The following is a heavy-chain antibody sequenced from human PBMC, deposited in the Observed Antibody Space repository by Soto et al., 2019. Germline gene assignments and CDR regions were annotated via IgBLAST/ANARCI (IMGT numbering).Heavy chain of an antibody. Sequence: SVKVSCKASGGTFSSYAISWVRQAPGQGLEWMGGIIPIFGTANYAQKFQGRVTITAGKSTSTAYMELSSLRSEDTAVYYCATEAYSYGPDYYYYYGQGVWGQVTTVTVSS. D-gene: IGHD5-18*01. CDR2: IIPIFGTA. CDR3: ATEAYSYGPDYYYYYGQGV. CDR1: GGTFSSYA. J-gene: IGHJ6*02. V-gene: IGHV1-69*06.